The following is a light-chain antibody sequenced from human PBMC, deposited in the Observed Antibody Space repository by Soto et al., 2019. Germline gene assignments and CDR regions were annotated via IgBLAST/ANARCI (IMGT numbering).Light chain of an antibody. CDR1: QSISSSV. J-gene: IGKJ2*01. Sequence: EVVLTQSPDTLSVSPGDRATLSCRTSQSISSSVLAWYQQKGGQAPRLLIYGASTRVTGIPDRFSGSGSGTDFTLSISRLEPEDVAVYPCQQYGSSNTFGQGTKLEIK. CDR3: QQYGSSNT. V-gene: IGKV3-20*01. CDR2: GAS.